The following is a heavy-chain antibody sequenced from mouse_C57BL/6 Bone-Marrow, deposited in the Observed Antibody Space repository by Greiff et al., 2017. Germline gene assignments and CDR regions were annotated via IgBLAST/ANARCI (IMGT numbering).Heavy chain of an antibody. V-gene: IGHV14-4*01. CDR2: IDPENGDT. Sequence: EVQLHQSGAELVRPGASVKLSCTASGFNIKDDYMHWVKQRPEQGLEWIGWIDPENGDTEYASKFQGKATITADTSSNTAYLQLSSLTSEDTAVYYCTTHDGYSYYFDYWGQGTTLTVSS. D-gene: IGHD2-3*01. CDR3: TTHDGYSYYFDY. CDR1: GFNIKDDY. J-gene: IGHJ2*01.